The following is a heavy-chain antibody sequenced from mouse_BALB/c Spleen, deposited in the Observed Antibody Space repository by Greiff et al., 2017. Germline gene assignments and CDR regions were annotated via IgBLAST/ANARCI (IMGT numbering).Heavy chain of an antibody. V-gene: IGHV5-4*02. J-gene: IGHJ3*01. Sequence: EVKLMESGGGLVKPGGSLKLSCAASGFTFSDYYMYWVRQTPEKRLEWVATISDGGSYTYYPDSVKGRFTISRDNAKNNLYLQMSSLKSEDTAMYYCARDITTVVAPFADWGQGTLVTVSA. D-gene: IGHD1-1*01. CDR3: ARDITTVVAPFAD. CDR1: GFTFSDYY. CDR2: ISDGGSYT.